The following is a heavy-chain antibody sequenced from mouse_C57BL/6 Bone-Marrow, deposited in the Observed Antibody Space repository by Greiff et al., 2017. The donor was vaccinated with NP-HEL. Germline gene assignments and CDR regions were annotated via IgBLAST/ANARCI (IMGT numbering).Heavy chain of an antibody. Sequence: EVKLQESGAELVRPGASVKLSCTASGFNIKDDYMHWVKQRPEQGLEWIGWIDPENGDTEYASKFQGKATITADTSSNTAYLQLSSLTSEDTAVYYCTTLIIPSRYWGQGTTLTVSS. CDR2: IDPENGDT. CDR1: GFNIKDDY. J-gene: IGHJ2*01. CDR3: TTLIIPSRY. D-gene: IGHD1-1*01. V-gene: IGHV14-4*01.